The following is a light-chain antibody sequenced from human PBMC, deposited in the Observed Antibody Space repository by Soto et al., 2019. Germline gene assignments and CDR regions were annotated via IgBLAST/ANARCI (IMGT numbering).Light chain of an antibody. CDR3: QQLNAYPYT. J-gene: IGKJ2*01. CDR2: WAS. CDR1: QSVLYSSNNKNY. V-gene: IGKV4-1*01. Sequence: DIVMTQSPDSLAVSLGERATINCKSSQSVLYSSNNKNYLAWYQQKPGQPPKLLIYWASTRESGVPDRFSGSGSGTEFTLTISSLQPEDFATYYCQQLNAYPYTFGQGTRLEIK.